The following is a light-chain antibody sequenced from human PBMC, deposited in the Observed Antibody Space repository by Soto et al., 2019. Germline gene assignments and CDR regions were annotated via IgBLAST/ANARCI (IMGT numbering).Light chain of an antibody. CDR2: AAS. J-gene: IGKJ1*01. V-gene: IGKV1-39*01. CDR1: QSISSY. CDR3: QQSYSTPWT. Sequence: DIQMTQSPSSLSASGGEIVTITFRASQSISSYLNWYQQKPGKAPKLLIYAASSLQSGVPSRFSGSGSGTDFTLTISSLQPEDFATYYCQQSYSTPWTFGQGTKVDIK.